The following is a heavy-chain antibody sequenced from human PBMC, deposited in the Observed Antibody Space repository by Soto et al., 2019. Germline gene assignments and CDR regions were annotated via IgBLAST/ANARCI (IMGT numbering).Heavy chain of an antibody. D-gene: IGHD1-7*01. CDR3: TTVGNYRFDK. CDR2: ITPDGRTI. J-gene: IGHJ4*02. Sequence: PGGSLRLSCAASAFSFSTSWMHWVRQAPGEGLVWVSRITPDGRTINYADSVKGRFTISRDNDKNTLYLQMNILRVEDTAVYFCTTVGNYRFDKWGLGTLVTVSS. V-gene: IGHV3-74*01. CDR1: AFSFSTSW.